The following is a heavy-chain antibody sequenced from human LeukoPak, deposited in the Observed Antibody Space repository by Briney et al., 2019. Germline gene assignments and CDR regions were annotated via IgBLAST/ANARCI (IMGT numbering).Heavy chain of an antibody. J-gene: IGHJ4*02. CDR3: ARDWNFDF. D-gene: IGHD1-1*01. CDR2: INPNSGDT. V-gene: IGHV1-2*02. CDR1: GYTFTGYY. Sequence: ASVKVSCKASGYTFTGYYIHWVRQAPAQGLEWVGWINPNSGDTNYAQKFQGRVTMTSDTSISTAFMQLYRLRSDDTAVYYCARDWNFDFWGQGTLVTVSS.